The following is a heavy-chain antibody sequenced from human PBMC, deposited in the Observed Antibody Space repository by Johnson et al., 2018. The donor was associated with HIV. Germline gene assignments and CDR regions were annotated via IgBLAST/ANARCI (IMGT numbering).Heavy chain of an antibody. J-gene: IGHJ3*02. D-gene: IGHD1-26*01. V-gene: IGHV3-30*18. Sequence: QVQLVESGGGVVQPGRSLRLSCAAARFTFSTYGMHWVRQAPGKGLEWVAVISYDGSNKYYADSVKGRFTISRDNSKNTLYLQMNSLRAEDTAVYYCAKDWSRTVGATLGPGAFDIWGQGTMVTVSS. CDR1: RFTFSTYG. CDR2: ISYDGSNK. CDR3: AKDWSRTVGATLGPGAFDI.